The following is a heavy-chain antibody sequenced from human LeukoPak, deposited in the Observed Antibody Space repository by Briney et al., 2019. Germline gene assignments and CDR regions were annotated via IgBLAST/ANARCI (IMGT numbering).Heavy chain of an antibody. D-gene: IGHD5-18*01. CDR1: GFTFDDYA. CDR2: ISGDGGST. J-gene: IGHJ4*02. V-gene: IGHV3-43*02. CDR3: AKDARYSYGSHHDY. Sequence: GGSLRLSCAASGFTFDDYAMHWDRQAPGKGLEWVSLISGDGGSTYYADSVKGRFTISRDNSKNSLYLQMNSLRTEDTALYYCAKDARYSYGSHHDYWGQGTLVTVSS.